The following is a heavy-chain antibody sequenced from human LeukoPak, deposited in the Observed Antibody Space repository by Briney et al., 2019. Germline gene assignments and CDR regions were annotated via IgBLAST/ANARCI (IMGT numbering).Heavy chain of an antibody. J-gene: IGHJ5*02. V-gene: IGHV3-33*01. Sequence: GGSLRLSCAASGFTFSSYGMHWVRQAPGKGLEWVAVIWNDGSNKYYADSVKGRFTISRDNSKNTLYLQMNSLRDEDTAVYYCARDGGSGRNGIDPWGQGTLVTVSS. CDR1: GFTFSSYG. CDR2: IWNDGSNK. CDR3: ARDGGSGRNGIDP. D-gene: IGHD6-25*01.